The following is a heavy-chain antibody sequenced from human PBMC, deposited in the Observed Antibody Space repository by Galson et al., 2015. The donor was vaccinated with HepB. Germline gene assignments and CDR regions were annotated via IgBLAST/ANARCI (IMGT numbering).Heavy chain of an antibody. D-gene: IGHD6-19*01. CDR1: GFTFSNAW. CDR2: IKSKTDGGTT. V-gene: IGHV3-15*07. Sequence: SLRLSCAASGFTFSNAWMNWVRQAPGKGLEWVGRIKSKTDGGTTDYAAPVKGRFTVSRDDSKNTLYLQMNSLKTEDTAVYYCTTDLAGTGEVDYWGQGTLVTVSS. J-gene: IGHJ4*02. CDR3: TTDLAGTGEVDY.